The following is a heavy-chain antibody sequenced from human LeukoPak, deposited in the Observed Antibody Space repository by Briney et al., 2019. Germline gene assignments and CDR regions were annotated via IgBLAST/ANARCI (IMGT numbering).Heavy chain of an antibody. J-gene: IGHJ4*02. D-gene: IGHD3-10*01. V-gene: IGHV4-59*01. CDR3: ARNSGSGSYYANDY. CDR1: GGSISSYY. CDR2: IYYSGST. Sequence: SETLSLTCTVSGGSISSYYWSWIRQPPGKGLEWIGYIYYSGSTNYNPSLKSRVTISVDTSKNQFSLKLSSVTAADTAVYYCARNSGSGSYYANDYWGQGTLVTVSS.